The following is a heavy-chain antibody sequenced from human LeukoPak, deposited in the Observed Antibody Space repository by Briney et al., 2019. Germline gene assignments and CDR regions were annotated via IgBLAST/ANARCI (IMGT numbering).Heavy chain of an antibody. CDR2: IWYDGSNK. V-gene: IGHV3-33*01. D-gene: IGHD4-17*01. CDR3: ARDGDHGDYPIDY. Sequence: PGRSLRLSCAASGFTFSSYGMHWVRQAPGKGLEWVSFIWYDGSNKYYADSVKGRFTISRDNSKNTLYLQMNSLGAEDTAVYYCARDGDHGDYPIDYWGQGTLVTVSS. J-gene: IGHJ4*02. CDR1: GFTFSSYG.